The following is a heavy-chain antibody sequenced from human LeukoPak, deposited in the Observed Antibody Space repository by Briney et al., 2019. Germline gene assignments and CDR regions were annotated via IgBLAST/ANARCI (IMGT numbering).Heavy chain of an antibody. CDR1: GFTLSSYS. CDR2: ISRSSAYI. V-gene: IGHV3-21*01. Sequence: GGSLRLSCAASGFTLSSYSMNWVRQAPGKGLEWVSSISRSSAYIYYADSMKGRFTISRDNAKNSLYLQMNSLRAEDTAVYYCASFPPYMVRTDAFDIWGQGTMVTVSS. CDR3: ASFPPYMVRTDAFDI. J-gene: IGHJ3*02. D-gene: IGHD3-10*01.